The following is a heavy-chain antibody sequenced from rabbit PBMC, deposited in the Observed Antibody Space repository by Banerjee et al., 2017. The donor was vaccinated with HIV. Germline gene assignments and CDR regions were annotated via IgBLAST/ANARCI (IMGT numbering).Heavy chain of an antibody. J-gene: IGHJ4*01. CDR1: GFYD. D-gene: IGHD1-1*01. CDR2: INSNTGNT. Sequence: QEQLVESGGGLVKPGASLTLTCTASGFYDMCWVRQAPGKGPEWIACINSNTGNTVYASWAKGPFTISKTSSTTVTLQMTSLTAADTATYFCARDLGGVIGWNFNLWGQGTLVTVS. V-gene: IGHV1S45*01. CDR3: ARDLGGVIGWNFNL.